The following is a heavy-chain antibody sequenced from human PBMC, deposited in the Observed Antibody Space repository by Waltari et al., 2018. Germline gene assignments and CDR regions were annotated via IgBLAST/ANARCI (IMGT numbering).Heavy chain of an antibody. Sequence: QVQLQESGPGLVKPSQTLSLTCPVSGGSIHRYSLFWSWIRQPAGKGLGWIGRVFSNGSVDYNPSLRSRVTISRDTSRNEFSLKLRSVTAADTAFYYCARDTGYSKSLCDHWGPGTQVIVSS. CDR2: VFSNGSV. J-gene: IGHJ4*02. V-gene: IGHV4-61*02. D-gene: IGHD4-4*01. CDR3: ARDTGYSKSLCDH. CDR1: GGSIHRYSLF.